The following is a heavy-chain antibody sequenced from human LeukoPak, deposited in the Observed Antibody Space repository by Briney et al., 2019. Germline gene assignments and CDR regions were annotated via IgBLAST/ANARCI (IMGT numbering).Heavy chain of an antibody. D-gene: IGHD3-9*01. V-gene: IGHV1-3*01. CDR3: ATLHYDILTGLDAFDI. CDR2: INAGNGNT. Sequence: ASVKVSCKASGYTFTSYAMHWVRQAPGQRLEWMGWINAGNGNTKYSQKFQGRVTITRDTSASTAYMELSSLRSEDTAVNYCATLHYDILTGLDAFDIWGQGTMVTVSS. CDR1: GYTFTSYA. J-gene: IGHJ3*02.